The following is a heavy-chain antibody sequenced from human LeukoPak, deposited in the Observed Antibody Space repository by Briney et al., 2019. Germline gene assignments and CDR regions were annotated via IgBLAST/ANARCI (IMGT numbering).Heavy chain of an antibody. CDR3: ARGGSRRYSYGQSGAPYYYYGMDV. J-gene: IGHJ6*02. Sequence: GGSLRLSCAVSGFTFSNYEMNWVRQAPGKGLEWVSYIRSSGSTIYYADSVKGRFTISRDNAKNSLYLQMNSLTAEDTAVYYCARGGSRRYSYGQSGAPYYYYGMDVWGQGATVTVSS. CDR2: IRSSGSTI. D-gene: IGHD5-18*01. CDR1: GFTFSNYE. V-gene: IGHV3-48*03.